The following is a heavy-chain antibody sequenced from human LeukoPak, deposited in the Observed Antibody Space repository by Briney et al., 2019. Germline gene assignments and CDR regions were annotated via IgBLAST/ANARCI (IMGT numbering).Heavy chain of an antibody. CDR3: ASGRLGYNSPFDS. D-gene: IGHD5-24*01. CDR1: GGSISTNY. J-gene: IGHJ4*02. CDR2: IPYTGNT. V-gene: IGHV4-59*01. Sequence: SETLSLTCTVSGGSISTNYWRWIRQPPGKGLEWIGSIPYTGNTNYNPSPKSRVTISVDASKNQFSLKLTSVTAADTAVYYCASGRLGYNSPFDSWGQGTLVTVSS.